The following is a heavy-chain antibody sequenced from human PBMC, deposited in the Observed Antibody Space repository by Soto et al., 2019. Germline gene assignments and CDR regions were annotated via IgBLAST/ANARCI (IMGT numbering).Heavy chain of an antibody. CDR3: ARDKGYYDSSGYYSPLYYYYYGMDV. CDR2: IYSGGGT. D-gene: IGHD3-22*01. J-gene: IGHJ6*02. V-gene: IGHV3-53*02. CDR1: GFTVSSNY. Sequence: EVQLVETGGGLIQPGGSLRLSCAASGFTVSSNYMSWVRQAPGKGLEWVSVIYSGGGTYYADSVKGRFTISRVNSKNTLYLQMNSLRAEDTAVYYCARDKGYYDSSGYYSPLYYYYYGMDVWGQGTTVTVSS.